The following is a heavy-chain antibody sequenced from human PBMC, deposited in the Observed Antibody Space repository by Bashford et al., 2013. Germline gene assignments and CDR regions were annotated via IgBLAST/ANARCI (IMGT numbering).Heavy chain of an antibody. V-gene: IGHV1-69*13. CDR2: HPYLGTA. D-gene: IGHD5-12*01. CDR3: AREDISVTSLGFDP. CDR1: EAPFSSYA. Sequence: PSVKVVLQGFSEAPFSSYAISWVRQALDKGLSGWRDHPYLGTANYAQKFQGRVTITADESTSTAYMELSSLRSDDTAVYYCAREDISVTSLGFDPWGQGTLVTVSS. J-gene: IGHJ5*02.